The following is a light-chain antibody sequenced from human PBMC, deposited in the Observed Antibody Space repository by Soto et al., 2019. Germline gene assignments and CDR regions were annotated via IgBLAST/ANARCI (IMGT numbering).Light chain of an antibody. Sequence: QSVLTQPPSASGAPGQSVTISCTGTSSDVGAYDYVSWYQQESGKAPKLLLYEVTKRPSGVPDRFSGSKSGTTASLTVSGLQAEDEAYYYCSSCAGINNVIFGAGTKVTVL. J-gene: IGLJ2*01. CDR2: EVT. CDR1: SSDVGAYDY. CDR3: SSCAGINNVI. V-gene: IGLV2-8*01.